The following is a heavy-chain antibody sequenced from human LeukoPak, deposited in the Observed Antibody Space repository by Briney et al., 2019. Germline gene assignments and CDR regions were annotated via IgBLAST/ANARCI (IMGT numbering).Heavy chain of an antibody. Sequence: SETLSLTCTVSGGSISSYYWSWIRQPPGKGLEWIGYIYYSGSTNYNPSLKSRVTISVGTSKNQFSLKLSSVTAADTAVYYCARTGPRRGGLDVWGQGTTVTVSS. D-gene: IGHD3-9*01. V-gene: IGHV4-59*08. CDR1: GGSISSYY. CDR3: ARTGPRRGGLDV. J-gene: IGHJ6*02. CDR2: IYYSGST.